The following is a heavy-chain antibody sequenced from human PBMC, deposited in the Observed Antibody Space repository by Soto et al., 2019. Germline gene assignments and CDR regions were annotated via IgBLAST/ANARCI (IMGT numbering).Heavy chain of an antibody. J-gene: IGHJ4*02. CDR2: VYYSGAT. D-gene: IGHD4-17*01. V-gene: IGHV4-61*01. Sequence: PSETLSLTCSVSGGSVSNKTYYWSWIRQPPGKRLEWIGYVYYSGATNYNPSLKSRVTISVDLSKNQFSLRLSSVTTADTALYYCARTTAVPNTLRSRYFFDYWGQGTLVTVSS. CDR1: GGSVSNKTYY. CDR3: ARTTAVPNTLRSRYFFDY.